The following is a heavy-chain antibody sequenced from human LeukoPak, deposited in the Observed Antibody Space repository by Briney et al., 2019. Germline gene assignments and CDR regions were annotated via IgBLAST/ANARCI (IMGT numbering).Heavy chain of an antibody. Sequence: ASVKVSCKVSGYTLTELSMHWVRQAPGKGLEWMGGFDPEVGETIYAQKFRGRVTMTEDTSPDTAYMELSSLRSEDTAVYYCARVAWGTAMVTGEPDYWGQGTLVTVSS. V-gene: IGHV1-24*01. CDR1: GYTLTELS. D-gene: IGHD5-18*01. CDR2: FDPEVGET. J-gene: IGHJ4*02. CDR3: ARVAWGTAMVTGEPDY.